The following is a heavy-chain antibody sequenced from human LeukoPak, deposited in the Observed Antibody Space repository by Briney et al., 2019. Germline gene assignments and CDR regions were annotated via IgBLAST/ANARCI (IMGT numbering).Heavy chain of an antibody. Sequence: SQTLSLTWTVSGGSISSGDYYWSWIRQPPGKGLEWIAYMYYSGSTYYNPSLKSRVTMSADTSKNQLSLKLSSVTAADTAVYYCARPYYYDSRIDPWGQGILVTVSS. CDR1: GGSISSGDYY. D-gene: IGHD3-22*01. CDR3: ARPYYYDSRIDP. V-gene: IGHV4-30-4*01. J-gene: IGHJ5*02. CDR2: MYYSGST.